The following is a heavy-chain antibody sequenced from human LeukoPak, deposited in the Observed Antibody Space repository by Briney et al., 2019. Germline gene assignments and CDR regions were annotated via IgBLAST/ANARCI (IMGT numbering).Heavy chain of an antibody. V-gene: IGHV3-7*01. CDR2: IKQDGSEK. J-gene: IGHJ4*02. D-gene: IGHD6-19*01. CDR1: GFTFTSLW. Sequence: GGSLRLSCAASGFTFTSLWMSWVRQAAGKGLEWLTNIKQDGSEKHYVTSVKCRFTISRDNTKNSLYLQLNSLIADDTAVYYYTRLHNSGWTGYWGQGTLVTVSS. CDR3: TRLHNSGWTGY.